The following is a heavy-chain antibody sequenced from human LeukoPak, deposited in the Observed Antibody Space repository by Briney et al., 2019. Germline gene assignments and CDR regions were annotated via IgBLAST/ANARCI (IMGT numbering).Heavy chain of an antibody. V-gene: IGHV3-66*01. CDR2: IYSGGST. D-gene: IGHD3-22*01. Sequence: PGGSLRLSCAASGFTFSDYYMSWIRQAPGKGLEWVSVIYSGGSTYYADSVRGRFTISRDNSKNTLYLQMNSLRAEDTAVYYCARDVHDSSGYWGQGTLVTVSS. CDR3: ARDVHDSSGY. CDR1: GFTFSDYY. J-gene: IGHJ4*02.